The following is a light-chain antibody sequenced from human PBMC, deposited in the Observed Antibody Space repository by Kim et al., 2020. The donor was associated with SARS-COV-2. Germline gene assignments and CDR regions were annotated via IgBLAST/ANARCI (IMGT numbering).Light chain of an antibody. CDR1: RDISSY. CDR2: AAS. V-gene: IGKV1-9*01. J-gene: IGKJ5*01. CDR3: QQLNSYHTIT. Sequence: SGGGRLAITCRASRDISSYLAWYQQKPAEAPKLLIYAASTLQSGVASRFSGSRSATEFTLTISSLQPEDFAAYYCQQLNSYHTITFGQGTWLEIK.